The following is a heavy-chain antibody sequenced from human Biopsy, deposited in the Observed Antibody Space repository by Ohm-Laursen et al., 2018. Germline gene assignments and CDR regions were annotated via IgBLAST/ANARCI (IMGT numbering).Heavy chain of an antibody. J-gene: IGHJ2*01. CDR2: IYYTGCT. D-gene: IGHD1-26*01. CDR3: ARHAPSYSGSYWRYFDL. V-gene: IGHV4-59*08. CDR1: GGSISSYY. Sequence: TLSLSCTVSGGSISSYYWSRIRQPPGKGLEWNGNIYYTGCTNYTPSIRSRVTISVDTSMNHLTLRLSPVTAADTAVYYCARHAPSYSGSYWRYFDLWGRGTLVTVSS.